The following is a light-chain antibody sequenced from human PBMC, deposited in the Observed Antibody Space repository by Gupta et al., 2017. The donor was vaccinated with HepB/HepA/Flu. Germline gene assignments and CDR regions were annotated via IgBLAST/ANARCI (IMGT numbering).Light chain of an antibody. CDR3: EQPSGYPLT. J-gene: IGKJ4*01. Sequence: DIQLTQSPSFLSASVGDRVTITCRASQGIESSLVWYQQTPAKAPKVLMFSASTSQSGVPSRFSGSGSGTEFTLTISSLQAEDFATYCCEQPSGYPLTFGGGTKVEI. CDR2: SAS. CDR1: QGIESS. V-gene: IGKV1-9*01.